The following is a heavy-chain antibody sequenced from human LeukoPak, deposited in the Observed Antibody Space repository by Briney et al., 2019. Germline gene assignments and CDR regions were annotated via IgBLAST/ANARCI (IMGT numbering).Heavy chain of an antibody. Sequence: GASVKVSCKVSGYTLTELSMHWVRQAPGKGLEWMGGFDPEDGETIYAQKFQGRVTMTEDTSTDTAYMELSSLRSEDTAVYYCARPRDFWSGYGYYYYYMDVWGKGTTVTVSS. CDR1: GYTLTELS. J-gene: IGHJ6*03. V-gene: IGHV1-24*01. CDR3: ARPRDFWSGYGYYYYYMDV. D-gene: IGHD3-3*01. CDR2: FDPEDGET.